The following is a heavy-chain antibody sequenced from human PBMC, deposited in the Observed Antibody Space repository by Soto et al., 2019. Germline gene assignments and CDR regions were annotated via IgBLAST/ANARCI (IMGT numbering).Heavy chain of an antibody. J-gene: IGHJ4*02. D-gene: IGHD3-16*01. CDR1: GFTFSSYW. CDR3: TCDTAYTPY. Sequence: GGSLILSCAASGFTFSSYWMGWVRRAPGKGLEWVANIKQDGSQKNYVDSVKGRFTISRDNAKNSLYLQMNSLRADDTAVYYCTCDTAYTPYWGRGTLVTVSS. V-gene: IGHV3-7*01. CDR2: IKQDGSQK.